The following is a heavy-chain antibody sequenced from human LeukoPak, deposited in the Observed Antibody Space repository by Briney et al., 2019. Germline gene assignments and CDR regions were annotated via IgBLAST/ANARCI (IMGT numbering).Heavy chain of an antibody. J-gene: IGHJ4*02. V-gene: IGHV4-4*02. CDR2: IFHSGST. Sequence: SGTLSLTCAVSGASISSSHWWSWVRQSPGKGLEWIGEIFHSGSTNYNPSLKSRVTISVDKTNNHFSLNLSSVTAADTAVYYCARSSWSYDGHFDSWGQGTLVTVSS. CDR3: ARSSWSYDGHFDS. CDR1: GASISSSHW. D-gene: IGHD1-26*01.